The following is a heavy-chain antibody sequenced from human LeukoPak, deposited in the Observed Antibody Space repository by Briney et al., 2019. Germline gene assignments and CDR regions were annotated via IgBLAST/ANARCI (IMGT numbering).Heavy chain of an antibody. D-gene: IGHD2-15*01. J-gene: IGHJ4*02. CDR1: GFTFDDYA. Sequence: GGSLRLSCAASGFTFDDYAMHWVRQAPGKGLEWVSGISWNSGSIGYADSVKGRFTISRDNAKNSLYLQMNSLRAEDTALYYCAKAVGVSTSSTDYWGQGTLVTVSS. V-gene: IGHV3-9*01. CDR3: AKAVGVSTSSTDY. CDR2: ISWNSGSI.